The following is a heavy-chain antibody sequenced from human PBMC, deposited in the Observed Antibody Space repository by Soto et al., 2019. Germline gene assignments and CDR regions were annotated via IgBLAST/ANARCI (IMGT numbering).Heavy chain of an antibody. Sequence: GGSLRLSCAASGFTFSNAWMSWVRQAPGKGLEWVGRIKSKTDGGTTDYAAPVKGRFTISRDDSKNTLYLQMNSLKTEDTAVYYCTTDPGPFTIFGVVIYDYWGQGTLVTVSS. CDR3: TTDPGPFTIFGVVIYDY. CDR2: IKSKTDGGTT. CDR1: GFTFSNAW. D-gene: IGHD3-3*01. J-gene: IGHJ4*02. V-gene: IGHV3-15*01.